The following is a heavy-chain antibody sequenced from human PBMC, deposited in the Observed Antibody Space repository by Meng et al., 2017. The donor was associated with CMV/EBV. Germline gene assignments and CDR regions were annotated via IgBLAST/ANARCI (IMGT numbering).Heavy chain of an antibody. D-gene: IGHD6-6*01. Sequence: GGSLRLSCEASGFTFSSYSMNWVRQAPGKGLEWVSSISSSSSYIYYADSVKGRFTISRDNAKNSLYLQMNSLRAEDTAVYYCARGGIAARLCDYWGQGTLVTVSS. V-gene: IGHV3-21*01. J-gene: IGHJ4*02. CDR3: ARGGIAARLCDY. CDR1: GFTFSSYS. CDR2: ISSSSSYI.